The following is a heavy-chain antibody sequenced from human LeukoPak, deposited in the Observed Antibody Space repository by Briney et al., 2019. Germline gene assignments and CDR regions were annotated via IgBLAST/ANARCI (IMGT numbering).Heavy chain of an antibody. Sequence: PGGSLRLSCAASGFTFSSYSMNWVRQAPGKGLEWVSSISSSSSYIYYADSVKGRFTISRDNAKNSLYLQMNSLRAEDTAVYYCARATYSGSYYSAFDIWGQGTMVTVCS. CDR1: GFTFSSYS. V-gene: IGHV3-21*01. CDR3: ARATYSGSYYSAFDI. D-gene: IGHD1-26*01. J-gene: IGHJ3*02. CDR2: ISSSSSYI.